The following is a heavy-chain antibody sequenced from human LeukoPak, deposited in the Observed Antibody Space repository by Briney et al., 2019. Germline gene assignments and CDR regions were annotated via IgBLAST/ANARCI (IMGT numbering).Heavy chain of an antibody. CDR2: ISSSSSYI. D-gene: IGHD6-13*01. J-gene: IGHJ6*03. Sequence: GGSLRLSCAASGFTFSSYSMNWVRQAPGKGLEWVSSISSSSSYIYYADSVKGRFTISRDNAKNSLYLQMNSLRAEDTAVYYCARHPNAAAGLYYYYYMDVWGKGTTVTVSS. CDR1: GFTFSSYS. V-gene: IGHV3-21*01. CDR3: ARHPNAAAGLYYYYYMDV.